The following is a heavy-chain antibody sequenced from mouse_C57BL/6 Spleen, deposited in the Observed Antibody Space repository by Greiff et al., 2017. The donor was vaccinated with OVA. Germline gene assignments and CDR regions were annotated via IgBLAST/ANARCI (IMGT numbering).Heavy chain of an antibody. V-gene: IGHV1-85*01. CDR2: IYPRDGST. CDR3: ARWTGSYAMDY. J-gene: IGHJ4*01. CDR1: GYTFTSYD. Sequence: VQLQQSGPELVKPGASVKLSCKASGYTFTSYDINWVKQRPGQGLEWIGWIYPRDGSTKYNEKFKGKATLTVDTSSSTAYMERHSLTSEDSAVYFCARWTGSYAMDYWGQGTSVTVSS.